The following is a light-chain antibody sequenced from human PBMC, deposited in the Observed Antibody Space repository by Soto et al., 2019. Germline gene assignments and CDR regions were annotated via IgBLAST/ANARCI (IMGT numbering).Light chain of an antibody. CDR2: ENN. V-gene: IGLV6-57*03. CDR1: SGSIASNY. Sequence: NFMLTQPHSVSESPGKTVTISCTRSSGSIASNYVQWYQQRPGSAPTTVIYENNQRPSGVPHRFSGSIDTSSNSASLTISGLKTEDEADYYCQSYDSSPWVFGGGTKLTVL. CDR3: QSYDSSPWV. J-gene: IGLJ3*02.